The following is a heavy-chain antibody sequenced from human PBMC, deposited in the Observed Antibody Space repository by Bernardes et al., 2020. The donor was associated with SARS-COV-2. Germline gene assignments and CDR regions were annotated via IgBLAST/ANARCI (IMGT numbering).Heavy chain of an antibody. V-gene: IGHV3-13*04. D-gene: IGHD4-17*01. J-gene: IGHJ6*02. CDR3: TRATTDYFFSAMDV. Sequence: GESLRLSCAGSGFMFSNFDMHWVRQAAGKGLEWVSTIGTAGDTYYAASVKGRFTTSRENAKNSLYLQMNSLRAGDTAVYYCTRATTDYFFSAMDVWGLGTTVTVSS. CDR2: IGTAGDT. CDR1: GFMFSNFD.